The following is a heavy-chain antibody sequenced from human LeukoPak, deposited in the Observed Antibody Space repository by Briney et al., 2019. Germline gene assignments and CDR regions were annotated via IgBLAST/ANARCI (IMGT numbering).Heavy chain of an antibody. CDR3: ARVERRWLHTIGYDY. CDR1: GFTFSSYW. V-gene: IGHV1-69*01. J-gene: IGHJ4*02. CDR2: IIPIFGTA. D-gene: IGHD5-24*01. Sequence: GGSLRLSCAASGFTFSSYWMSWVRQAPGQGLEWMGGIIPIFGTANYAQKFQGRVTITADESTSTAYMELSSLRSEDTAVYYCARVERRWLHTIGYDYWGQGTLVTVSS.